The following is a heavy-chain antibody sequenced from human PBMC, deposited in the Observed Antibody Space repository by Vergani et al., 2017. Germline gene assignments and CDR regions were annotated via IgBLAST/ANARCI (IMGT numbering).Heavy chain of an antibody. Sequence: QLQLQESGPGLVKPSETLSLTCTVSGGSIISSSYYWGWIRQPPGKGLEWIGSIYYSGSTNYNPSLKSRVTISVDTSKNQFSLKLRSVTAAETAVYYCARAADEYDFWSDSYAIDGWGQGTLVTVSS. V-gene: IGHV4-39*07. CDR3: ARAADEYDFWSDSYAIDG. CDR1: GGSIISSSYY. D-gene: IGHD3-3*01. J-gene: IGHJ4*03. CDR2: IYYSGST.